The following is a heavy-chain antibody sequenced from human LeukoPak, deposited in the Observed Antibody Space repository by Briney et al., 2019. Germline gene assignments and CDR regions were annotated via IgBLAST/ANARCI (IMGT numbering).Heavy chain of an antibody. J-gene: IGHJ4*02. CDR2: TSAHNDDT. D-gene: IGHD1-1*01. CDR1: GYTLTSYG. CDR3: ARDWNSRNDYFDP. Sequence: AASVKVSCKASGYTLTSYGISWVRQAPGQGLEWMGWTSAHNDDTNYAETLQGRLTMTTDISTSTAYMELTSLRSDDTAVYYCARDWNSRNDYFDPWGQGTLVIVSS. V-gene: IGHV1-18*01.